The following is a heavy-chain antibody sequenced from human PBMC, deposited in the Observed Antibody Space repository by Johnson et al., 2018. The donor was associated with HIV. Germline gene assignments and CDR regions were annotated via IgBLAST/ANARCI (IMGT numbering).Heavy chain of an antibody. V-gene: IGHV3-20*04. CDR2: INWNGGSK. CDR3: AKGYYGSPFGLDI. CDR1: GFTFSDYY. J-gene: IGHJ3*02. Sequence: VQLVESGGGVVQPGRSLRLSCAASGFTFSDYYMSWIRQAPGKGLEWVSGINWNGGSKGYADSVKGRFTISRDNSKNALYLQMHNLTTEDTAVYYCAKGYYGSPFGLDIGGQGTMVIVSS. D-gene: IGHD3-3*01.